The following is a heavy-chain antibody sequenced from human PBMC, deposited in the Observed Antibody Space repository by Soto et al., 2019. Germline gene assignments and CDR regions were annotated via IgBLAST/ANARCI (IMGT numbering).Heavy chain of an antibody. CDR2: IYYSGST. CDR1: GGSISSGGYY. CDR3: ARDYSGGYYWFDP. Sequence: QVQLQESGPGLVKPSQTLSLTCTVSGGSISSGGYYWSWIRQHPGKGLEWIGYIYYSGSTYYNPSLESLGTRSVDTSKNQSSLKLSSVTAADTAVYYCARDYSGGYYWFDPWGQGTQVTVSS. D-gene: IGHD6-19*01. V-gene: IGHV4-31*01. J-gene: IGHJ5*02.